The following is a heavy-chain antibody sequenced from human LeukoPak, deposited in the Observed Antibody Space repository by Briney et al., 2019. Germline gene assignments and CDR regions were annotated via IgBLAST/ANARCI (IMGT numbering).Heavy chain of an antibody. CDR1: GYTFTSYG. CDR2: ISAYNGNT. D-gene: IGHD6-13*01. CDR3: ARDGYSSSLGWFDP. J-gene: IGHJ5*02. V-gene: IGHV1-18*01. Sequence: ASVKVSCKASGYTFTSYGISWVRQAPGQGLEWMGWISAYNGNTNYAQKLQGRVTTTTDTSTSTAYMELRSLRSDDTAVYYCARDGYSSSLGWFDPWGQGTLVTVSS.